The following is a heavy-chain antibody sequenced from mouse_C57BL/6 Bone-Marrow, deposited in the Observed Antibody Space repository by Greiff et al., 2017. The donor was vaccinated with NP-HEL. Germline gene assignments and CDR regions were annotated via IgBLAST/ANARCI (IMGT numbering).Heavy chain of an antibody. CDR3: ARKELRGYGGFAY. V-gene: IGHV1-39*01. CDR1: GYSFTDYN. J-gene: IGHJ3*01. Sequence: EVKLLESGPELVKPGASVKISCKASGYSFTDYNMNWVKQSNGKSLEWIGVINPNYGTTSYNQKFKGKATLTVDQSSSTAYMQLNSLTAEDSAVYYCARKELRGYGGFAYWGQGTLVTVSA. D-gene: IGHD2-2*01. CDR2: INPNYGTT.